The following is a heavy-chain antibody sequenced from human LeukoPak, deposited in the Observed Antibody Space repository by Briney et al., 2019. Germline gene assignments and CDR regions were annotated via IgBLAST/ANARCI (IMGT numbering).Heavy chain of an antibody. CDR1: GGSISSYY. Sequence: SETLSLTCTVSGGSISSYYWSWIRQPPGKGLEWIGYIYYSGSTNYNPSLKSRVTISVDTSMNQFSLKLSSVTAADTAVYYCARDLLTMVRGVPYNWFDPWGQGTLVTVSS. CDR3: ARDLLTMVRGVPYNWFDP. D-gene: IGHD3-10*01. J-gene: IGHJ5*02. V-gene: IGHV4-59*01. CDR2: IYYSGST.